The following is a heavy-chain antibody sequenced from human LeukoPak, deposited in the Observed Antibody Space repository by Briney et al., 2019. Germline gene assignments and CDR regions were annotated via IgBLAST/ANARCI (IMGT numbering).Heavy chain of an antibody. CDR1: GFAFSSYQ. CDR2: ISRGGSTK. V-gene: IGHV3-48*03. CDR3: ARDSSGYYGLIDY. Sequence: GGSLRPSCAASGFAFSSYQMNWVRQAPGKGLEWVSYISRGGSTKYYGDSVKGRFTISRDNAKNSLYLQMNSLRAEDTAVYYCARDSSGYYGLIDYWGQGTLVTVSS. D-gene: IGHD3-22*01. J-gene: IGHJ4*02.